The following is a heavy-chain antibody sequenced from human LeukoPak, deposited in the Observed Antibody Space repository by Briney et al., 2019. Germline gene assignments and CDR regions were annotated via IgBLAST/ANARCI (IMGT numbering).Heavy chain of an antibody. V-gene: IGHV4-39*07. J-gene: IGHJ6*03. CDR3: ASETLAGMVRYYYYYYMDV. CDR2: IYYSGST. CDR1: GGSISSSSYY. Sequence: PSETLSLTCTVSGGSISSSSYYWGWIRQPPGKGLEWIGRIYYSGSTYYHPSLKSRVTISVATSKNQFSLKLSSVTAADTAVYYCASETLAGMVRYYYYYYMDVWGKGTTVTVSS. D-gene: IGHD3-10*01.